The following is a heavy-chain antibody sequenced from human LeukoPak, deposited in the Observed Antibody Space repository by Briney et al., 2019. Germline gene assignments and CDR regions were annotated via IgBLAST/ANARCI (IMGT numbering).Heavy chain of an antibody. CDR2: FDPEDGEP. D-gene: IGHD4-11*01. CDR1: GYTLTALS. Sequence: GASVKVSCKVSGYTLTALSIQWVRQVPGKGLEWMGGFDPEDGEPIYAQRFQGRVTMTEDTSTDTAYMDLSSLRSGDTAVYYCATNVDYSDDYWGQGTLVTVSS. V-gene: IGHV1-24*01. J-gene: IGHJ4*02. CDR3: ATNVDYSDDY.